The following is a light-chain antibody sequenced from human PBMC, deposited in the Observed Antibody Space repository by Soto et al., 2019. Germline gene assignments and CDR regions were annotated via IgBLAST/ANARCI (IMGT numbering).Light chain of an antibody. Sequence: EIVLTQSPGTLSLSPGERATLSCRASQSVSSTFLAWYQQKPGQAPRLLIYGASSRATGIPDRFSGSGSGTVFTLTISRLEPEDFAVYYCQQYGNSPRTFGQGTNVEIK. CDR3: QQYGNSPRT. V-gene: IGKV3-20*01. J-gene: IGKJ1*01. CDR2: GAS. CDR1: QSVSSTF.